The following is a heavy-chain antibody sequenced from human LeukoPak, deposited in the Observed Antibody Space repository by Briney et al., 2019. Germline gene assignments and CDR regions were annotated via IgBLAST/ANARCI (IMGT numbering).Heavy chain of an antibody. V-gene: IGHV3-23*01. J-gene: IGHJ4*02. D-gene: IGHD6-13*01. CDR2: ISGSGGST. CDR3: AKDQRIAAADQNLGEDLDY. CDR1: GFTFSSYG. Sequence: PGGSLRLSCAAPGFTFSSYGMSWVRQAPGKGLEWVSAISGSGGSTYYADSVKGRFTISRDNSKNTLYLQMNSLRAEDTAVYYCAKDQRIAAADQNLGEDLDYWGQGTLVTVSS.